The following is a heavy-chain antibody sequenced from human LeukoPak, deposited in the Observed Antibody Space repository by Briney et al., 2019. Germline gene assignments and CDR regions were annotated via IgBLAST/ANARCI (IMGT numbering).Heavy chain of an antibody. CDR2: IYPGDSDT. Sequence: GESLKISCKGSGYSFTSYWIGWVRQMPGKGLEWMGLIYPGDSDTRYSPSFQGQVTISADKSMNTAYLQWSSLKASDTAMYYCATASVVPAALFDYWGQGTLVTVSS. CDR3: ATASVVPAALFDY. CDR1: GYSFTSYW. D-gene: IGHD2-2*01. V-gene: IGHV5-51*01. J-gene: IGHJ4*02.